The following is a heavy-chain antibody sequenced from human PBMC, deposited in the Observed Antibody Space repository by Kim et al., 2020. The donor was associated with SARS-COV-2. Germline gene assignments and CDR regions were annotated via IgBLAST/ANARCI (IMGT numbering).Heavy chain of an antibody. CDR1: GFTFSSYA. CDR3: ARDRIAVAAFDY. J-gene: IGHJ4*02. Sequence: GGSLRLSCAASGFTFSSYAMHWVRQAPGKGLEWVAVISYDGSNKYYADSVKGRFTISRDNSKNTLYLQMNSLRAEDTAVYYCARDRIAVAAFDYWGQGTLVTVSS. CDR2: ISYDGSNK. D-gene: IGHD6-19*01. V-gene: IGHV3-30-3*01.